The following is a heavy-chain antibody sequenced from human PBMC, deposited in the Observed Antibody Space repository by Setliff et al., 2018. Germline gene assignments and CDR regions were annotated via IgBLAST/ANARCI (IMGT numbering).Heavy chain of an antibody. V-gene: IGHV1-8*01. CDR2: MNPNSGNT. J-gene: IGHJ5*02. D-gene: IGHD1-26*01. CDR3: ARRYSGTSRGAFDP. CDR1: EYTFSSYD. Sequence: ASVKVSCKASEYTFSSYDINWVRQATGQGPEWMGWMNPNSGNTGYAQKFQGRVSMTRNTSISTAYMELSNLRSEDTAVYFCARRYSGTSRGAFDPWGPGTLVNVSS.